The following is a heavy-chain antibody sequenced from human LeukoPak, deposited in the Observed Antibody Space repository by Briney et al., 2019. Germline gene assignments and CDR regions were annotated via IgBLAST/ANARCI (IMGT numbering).Heavy chain of an antibody. J-gene: IGHJ4*02. CDR3: ARLWRAYCGGDCYSYYFDY. Sequence: PSETLSLTCTVSGGSISSYYWSCIRQPPGKGLEWIGYIYYSGSTNYNPSLKSRVTISVDTSKNQFSLKLSSVTAADTAVYYCARLWRAYCGGDCYSYYFDYWGQGTLVTVSS. CDR1: GGSISSYY. V-gene: IGHV4-59*08. CDR2: IYYSGST. D-gene: IGHD2-21*02.